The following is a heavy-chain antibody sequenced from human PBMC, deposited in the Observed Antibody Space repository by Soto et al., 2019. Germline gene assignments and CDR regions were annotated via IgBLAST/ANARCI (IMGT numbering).Heavy chain of an antibody. CDR1: GGSISSGGYS. D-gene: IGHD4-17*01. CDR2: IYHSGST. CDR3: ASLTTVTRNFDY. V-gene: IGHV4-30-2*01. Sequence: QLQLQESGSGLVKPSQTLSLTCAVSGGSISSGGYSWSWIRQPPGKGLEWIGYIYHSGSTYYNPSLKSRATIAVDRSKNQFARKLSSVTAADTAVYYCASLTTVTRNFDYWGQGTLVTVSS. J-gene: IGHJ4*02.